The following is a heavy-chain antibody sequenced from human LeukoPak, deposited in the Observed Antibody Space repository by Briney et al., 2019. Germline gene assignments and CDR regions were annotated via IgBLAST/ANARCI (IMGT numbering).Heavy chain of an antibody. V-gene: IGHV4-38-2*02. CDR3: ASSGSYFQADY. J-gene: IGHJ4*02. CDR2: IYHSGST. CDR1: GYSISSGYY. Sequence: SETLSLTCTVSGYSISSGYYWGWIRQPPGKGLEWIGSIYHSGSTYYNPSLKSRVTISVDTSKNQFSLKLSSVIAADTAVYYCASSGSYFQADYWGQGTLVTVSS. D-gene: IGHD3-10*01.